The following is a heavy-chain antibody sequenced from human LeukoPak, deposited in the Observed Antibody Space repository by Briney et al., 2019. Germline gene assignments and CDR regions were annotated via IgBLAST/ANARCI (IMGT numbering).Heavy chain of an antibody. V-gene: IGHV3-23*01. CDR1: GFTFSSYA. CDR2: ISGSGGST. Sequence: GGSLRLSCAASGFTFSSYAMTWVRQAPGKGLEWVSGISGSGGSTYYADSVKGRFTISRDNSKNTLYLQMYSLRAEDTAVYYCARLPAAINGYFDPWGQGTLVTVSS. D-gene: IGHD2-2*01. J-gene: IGHJ5*02. CDR3: ARLPAAINGYFDP.